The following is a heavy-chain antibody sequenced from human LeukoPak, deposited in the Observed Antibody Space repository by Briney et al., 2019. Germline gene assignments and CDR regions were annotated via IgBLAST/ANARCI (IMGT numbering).Heavy chain of an antibody. V-gene: IGHV1-2*06. Sequence: ASVKVSCKASGYTFTCYYMHWVRQAPGQGLEWMGRNNHNSGCINYAQKFQGRVTMTRDTSISTAYMELSRLRSDDTAVYYCARDYGDYGGLDYWGQGTLVTVSS. CDR2: NNHNSGCI. D-gene: IGHD4-17*01. J-gene: IGHJ4*02. CDR1: GYTFTCYY. CDR3: ARDYGDYGGLDY.